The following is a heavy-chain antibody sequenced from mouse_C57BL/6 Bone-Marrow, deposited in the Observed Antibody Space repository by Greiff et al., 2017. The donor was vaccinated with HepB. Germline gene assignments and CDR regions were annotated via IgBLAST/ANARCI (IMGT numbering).Heavy chain of an antibody. Sequence: EVKVVESGGGLVKPGGSLKLSCAASGFTFSDYGMHWVRQAPEKGLEWVAYISSGSSTIYYADTVKGRFTISRDNAKNTLFLQMTSLRSEDKAMYYCARCYYYVSSPFAYWGQGTLVTVSA. V-gene: IGHV5-17*01. CDR2: ISSGSSTI. CDR1: GFTFSDYG. CDR3: ARCYYYVSSPFAY. J-gene: IGHJ3*01. D-gene: IGHD1-1*01.